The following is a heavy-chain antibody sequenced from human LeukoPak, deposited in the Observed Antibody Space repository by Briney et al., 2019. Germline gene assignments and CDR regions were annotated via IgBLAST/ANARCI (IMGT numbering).Heavy chain of an antibody. CDR1: GGSISGYY. CDR3: ATSRRGLIRGVIITSAFDI. V-gene: IGHV4-34*01. J-gene: IGHJ3*02. D-gene: IGHD3-10*01. Sequence: SETLSLTCTVSGGSISGYYWSWIRQPPGKGLEWIGEINHSGSTNYNPSLKSRVTISVDTSKNQFSLKLSSVTAADTAVYYCATSRRGLIRGVIITSAFDIWGQGTMVTVSS. CDR2: INHSGST.